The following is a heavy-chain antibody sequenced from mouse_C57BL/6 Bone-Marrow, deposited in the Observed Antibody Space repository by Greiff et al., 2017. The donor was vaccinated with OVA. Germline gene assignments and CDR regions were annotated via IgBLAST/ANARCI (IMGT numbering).Heavy chain of an antibody. J-gene: IGHJ2*01. CDR3: ARGPITTGDY. CDR1: GFTFSSYA. CDR2: ISDGGSYT. V-gene: IGHV5-4*03. D-gene: IGHD1-1*01. Sequence: EVKLVESGGGLVKPGGSLKLSCAASGFTFSSYAMSWVRQTPGKRLEWVATISDGGSYTYYPDNVKGRFTISRDNAKNNLYLQMSHLKSEDTAMYYCARGPITTGDYWGQGTALTVSS.